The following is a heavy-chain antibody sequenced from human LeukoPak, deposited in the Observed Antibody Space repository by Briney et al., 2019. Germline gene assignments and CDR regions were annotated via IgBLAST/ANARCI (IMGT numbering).Heavy chain of an antibody. V-gene: IGHV3-21*01. CDR2: ISSSSSYI. CDR3: ARDPYYYDSSGPAGDY. CDR1: GFTFSSYS. D-gene: IGHD3-22*01. Sequence: PGGSLRLSCAASGFTFSSYSMNWVRQAPGKGLEWVSSISSSSSYIYYADSVKGRFTISRDNAKNSLYLQMNSLRAEDTAVYYCARDPYYYDSSGPAGDYWGQGTLVTVSS. J-gene: IGHJ4*02.